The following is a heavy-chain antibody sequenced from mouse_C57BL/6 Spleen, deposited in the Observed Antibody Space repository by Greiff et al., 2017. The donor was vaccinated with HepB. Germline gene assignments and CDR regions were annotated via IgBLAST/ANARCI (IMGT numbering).Heavy chain of an antibody. Sequence: VQLQQPGAELVKPGASVKLSCKASGYTFTSYWMQWVKQRPGQGLEWIGEIDPSDSYTHYNQKFKGKATLTVDTSSSTAYMQLSSLTSEDSAVYYCARSRVITTVVATDYYAMDYWGQGTSVTVSS. CDR3: ARSRVITTVVATDYYAMDY. CDR2: IDPSDSYT. J-gene: IGHJ4*01. CDR1: GYTFTSYW. D-gene: IGHD1-1*01. V-gene: IGHV1-50*01.